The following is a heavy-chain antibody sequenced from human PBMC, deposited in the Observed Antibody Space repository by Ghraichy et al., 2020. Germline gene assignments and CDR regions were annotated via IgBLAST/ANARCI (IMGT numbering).Heavy chain of an antibody. V-gene: IGHV1-2*06. D-gene: IGHD1-26*01. J-gene: IGHJ3*02. Sequence: ASVKVSCKASGYTFTGYYMHWVRQAPGQGLEWMGRINPNSGGTNYAQNFQGRVTMTRDTSISTAYMELSRLRSDDTAVYYCAREGDGMDAFDIWGQGTMVTVSS. CDR2: INPNSGGT. CDR1: GYTFTGYY. CDR3: AREGDGMDAFDI.